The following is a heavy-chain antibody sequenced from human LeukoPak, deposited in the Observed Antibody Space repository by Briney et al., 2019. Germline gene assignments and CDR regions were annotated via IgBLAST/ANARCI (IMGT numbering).Heavy chain of an antibody. CDR2: IYYSGST. CDR1: GGSITSSLYY. V-gene: IGHV4-39*02. Sequence: SETLSLTCTVSGGSITSSLYYWGWIRQPPGKGLEWIGIIYYSGSTYYNPSLKSRVAISVDTSKNQFSLKLNSVTAADTAVYYRAREDYDKSYSDYWGQGTLVSVSS. J-gene: IGHJ4*02. D-gene: IGHD3-22*01. CDR3: AREDYDKSYSDY.